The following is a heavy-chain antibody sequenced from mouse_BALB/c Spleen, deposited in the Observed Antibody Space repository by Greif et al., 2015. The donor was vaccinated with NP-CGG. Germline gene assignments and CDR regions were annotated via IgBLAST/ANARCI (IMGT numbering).Heavy chain of an antibody. V-gene: IGHV1-82*01. CDR3: AGEGGDGYYFTMDY. J-gene: IGHJ4*01. CDR2: IYPGDGDT. CDR1: GYAFSSSW. D-gene: IGHD2-3*01. Sequence: VQAVESGPELVKPGASVKISCKASGYAFSSSWMNWGKQRPGQGLEWIGRIYPGDGDTNYNGKFKGKATLTADKSSSTAYMQLSSLTSVDSAVYFCAGEGGDGYYFTMDYWGQGTSVTVSS.